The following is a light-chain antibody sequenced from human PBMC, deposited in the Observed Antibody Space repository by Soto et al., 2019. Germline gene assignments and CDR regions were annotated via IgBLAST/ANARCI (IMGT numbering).Light chain of an antibody. V-gene: IGKV1-5*03. Sequence: DIQMTQSPSTLSASVGHRVTITCRASRSISIWLAWYQQKPGKAPKIFIYKASSLESGVPSRFSVSGSGTNFTIPFNSLQRDESATDYCEQYGSYTPGTFGQGKRVDI. CDR2: KAS. J-gene: IGKJ1*01. CDR1: RSISIW. CDR3: EQYGSYTPGT.